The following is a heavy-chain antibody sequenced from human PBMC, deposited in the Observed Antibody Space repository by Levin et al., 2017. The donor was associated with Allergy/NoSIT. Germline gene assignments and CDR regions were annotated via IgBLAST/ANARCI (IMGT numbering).Heavy chain of an antibody. CDR1: GGSFSGYY. D-gene: IGHD2-15*01. CDR2: INHSGST. CDR3: AREEVVAAKRGVDY. Sequence: SETLSLTCAVYGGSFSGYYWSWIRQPPGKGLEWIGEINHSGSTNYNPSLKSRVTISVDTSKNQFSLKLSSVTAADTAVYYCAREEVVAAKRGVDYWGQGTLVTVSS. J-gene: IGHJ4*02. V-gene: IGHV4-34*01.